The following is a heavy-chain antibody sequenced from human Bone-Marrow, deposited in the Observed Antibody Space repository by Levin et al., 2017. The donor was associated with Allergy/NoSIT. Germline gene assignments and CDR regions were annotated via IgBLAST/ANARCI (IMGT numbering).Heavy chain of an antibody. D-gene: IGHD2-15*01. CDR1: GFIFSNSG. Sequence: LSLTCAASGFIFSNSGMHWVRQAPGKGLEWVAVIWYDGSNKDYAESVKGRFTISRDNSKNTLYLQMNSLRAEETAVYYCARGYCSGGSCYGAAFDIWGQGTMVTVSS. CDR3: ARGYCSGGSCYGAAFDI. V-gene: IGHV3-33*01. CDR2: IWYDGSNK. J-gene: IGHJ3*02.